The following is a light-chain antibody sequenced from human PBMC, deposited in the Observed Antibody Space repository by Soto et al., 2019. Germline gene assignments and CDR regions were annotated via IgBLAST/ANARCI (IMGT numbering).Light chain of an antibody. CDR1: QSIRSW. V-gene: IGKV1-5*01. CDR3: QQYNRYPYT. J-gene: IGKJ2*01. CDR2: DAS. Sequence: DIQMTQSPPTLSASVGDRVTITCRASQSIRSWLAWYQQRPGKAPKLLIYDASNLQSGVPSRLSGSGSGTEFTLTISSLQPDDFATYYCQQYNRYPYTFGQGTKLEIK.